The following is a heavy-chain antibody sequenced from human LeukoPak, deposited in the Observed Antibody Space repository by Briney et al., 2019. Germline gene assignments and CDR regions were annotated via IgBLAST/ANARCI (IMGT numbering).Heavy chain of an antibody. Sequence: GGSLRLSCAASGFTFSSYSMNWVHQAPGKGLEWVSGISGSGGNTYHADSVKGRFTISRDNSKNTVYLQMNSLRAEDTAVYYCAKFAASTGAIYYYGMDVWGQGTTVTVSS. D-gene: IGHD1-1*01. CDR3: AKFAASTGAIYYYGMDV. V-gene: IGHV3-23*01. CDR1: GFTFSSYS. J-gene: IGHJ6*02. CDR2: ISGSGGNT.